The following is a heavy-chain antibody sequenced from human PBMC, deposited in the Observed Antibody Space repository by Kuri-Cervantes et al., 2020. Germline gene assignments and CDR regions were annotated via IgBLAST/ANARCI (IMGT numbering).Heavy chain of an antibody. Sequence: GESLKIYCAASGFTFSSYGMHWVRQAPGKGLEWVAVIWYDGSNEYYAESVKGRFTISRDNSKNTLYLQMNSLRAEDTSVYYCARGITIFYYYGMDVWGQGTTVTVYS. V-gene: IGHV3-33*01. CDR2: IWYDGSNE. CDR1: GFTFSSYG. D-gene: IGHD3-9*01. CDR3: ARGITIFYYYGMDV. J-gene: IGHJ6*02.